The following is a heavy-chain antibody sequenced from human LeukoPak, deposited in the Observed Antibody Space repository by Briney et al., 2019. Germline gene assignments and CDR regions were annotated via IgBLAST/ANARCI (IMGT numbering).Heavy chain of an antibody. D-gene: IGHD4-17*01. Sequence: SQTLSLTCTVSGGSISSGDYYWSWIRQPPGTGLEWIGYIYYSGSTYYNPSLKSRVTISVDTSKNQFSLKLSSVTAADTAVHYCARDLFSGDYSPGGFDYWGQGTLVTVSS. J-gene: IGHJ4*02. CDR1: GGSISSGDYY. V-gene: IGHV4-30-4*01. CDR2: IYYSGST. CDR3: ARDLFSGDYSPGGFDY.